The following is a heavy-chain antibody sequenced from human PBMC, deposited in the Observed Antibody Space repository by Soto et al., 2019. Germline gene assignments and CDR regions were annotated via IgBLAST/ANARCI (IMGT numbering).Heavy chain of an antibody. Sequence: EVQLLESGGGLVQPGGSLRLSCAASGFTFSSYAMSWVRQAPGKGLEWVSALSGSGGSTYYADSVKGRFTISRDNSKNPLYLQMNSLRAEDTAVYYCAKDGVVVVPAAILGWYFDLWGRGTLVTVSS. CDR1: GFTFSSYA. J-gene: IGHJ2*01. CDR2: LSGSGGST. V-gene: IGHV3-23*01. D-gene: IGHD2-2*02. CDR3: AKDGVVVVPAAILGWYFDL.